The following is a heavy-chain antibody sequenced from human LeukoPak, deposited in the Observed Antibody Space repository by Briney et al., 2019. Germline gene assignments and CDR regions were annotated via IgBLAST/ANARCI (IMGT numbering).Heavy chain of an antibody. CDR2: IYTSGST. D-gene: IGHD3-10*01. J-gene: IGHJ5*02. CDR1: GGSISSYY. Sequence: SETLSLTCTVSGGSISSYYWSWIRQPAGKGLEWIGRIYTSGSTNYNPSLKSRVTISVDKSKNQFSLKLSSVTAADTAVYYCARAGGTMVRGPDVVLNWFDPWGQGTLATVSS. V-gene: IGHV4-4*07. CDR3: ARAGGTMVRGPDVVLNWFDP.